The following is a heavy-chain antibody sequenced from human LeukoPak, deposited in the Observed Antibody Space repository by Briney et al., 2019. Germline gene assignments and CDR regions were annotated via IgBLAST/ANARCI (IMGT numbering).Heavy chain of an antibody. J-gene: IGHJ4*02. CDR2: IYSGGST. Sequence: PGGSLRLSCAASGFTVSSNYMSWVRQAPGKGLDWVSTIYSGGSTYYADSVKGRFTISRDNSKNTLCLQMNSLRGEDTTVYYCARNGYTSGWYRNWGQGTLVTVSS. CDR3: ARNGYTSGWYRN. D-gene: IGHD6-19*01. V-gene: IGHV3-53*01. CDR1: GFTVSSNY.